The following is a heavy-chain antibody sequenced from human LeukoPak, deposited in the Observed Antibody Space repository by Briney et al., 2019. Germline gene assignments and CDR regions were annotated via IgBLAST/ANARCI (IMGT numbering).Heavy chain of an antibody. CDR2: IYNDGSA. V-gene: IGHV3-53*01. Sequence: PGGSLRLSCEASGFTVSNNYMSWVRQAPGKGLEWVSVIYNDGSAYYAVSVWGRFTISRDNSKNMLYLQMNSLRAEDTAVYYCTKDRGAAAGDWGQGTLVTVSS. CDR1: GFTVSNNY. J-gene: IGHJ4*02. CDR3: TKDRGAAAGD. D-gene: IGHD6-13*01.